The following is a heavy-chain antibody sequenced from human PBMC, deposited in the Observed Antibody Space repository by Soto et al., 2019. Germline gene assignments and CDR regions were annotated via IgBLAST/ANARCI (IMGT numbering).Heavy chain of an antibody. Sequence: SETLSLTCTVSXYSISSGYYWGWIRQPPGKGLEWIGSIYHSGSTYYNPSLKSRVTISVDTSENQFSLKLSSVTAADTAVYYCAYVSGYSYGIFDYWGQGTLVTVSS. V-gene: IGHV4-38-2*02. CDR1: XYSISSGYY. CDR3: AYVSGYSYGIFDY. CDR2: IYHSGST. J-gene: IGHJ4*02. D-gene: IGHD5-18*01.